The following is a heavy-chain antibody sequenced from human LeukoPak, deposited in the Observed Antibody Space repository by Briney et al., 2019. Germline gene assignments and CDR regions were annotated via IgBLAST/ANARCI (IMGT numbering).Heavy chain of an antibody. CDR3: TAENFLYAFDI. J-gene: IGHJ3*02. Sequence: GSLRLSCAASGFTFSNAWMSWVRQAPGKGLEWVGRIKSKTDGGTTDYAAPVKARFTISRDDSKNTLYLQMNSLKTEDTAAYYCTAENFLYAFDIWGQGTMVTVSS. CDR1: GFTFSNAW. CDR2: IKSKTDGGTT. D-gene: IGHD1-7*01. V-gene: IGHV3-15*01.